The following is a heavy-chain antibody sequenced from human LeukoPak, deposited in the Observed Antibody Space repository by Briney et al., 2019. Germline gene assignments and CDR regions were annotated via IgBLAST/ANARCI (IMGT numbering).Heavy chain of an antibody. Sequence: ASVKVSCKASGYTFTSYDINWVRQATGQGLEWMGWMNPNSGNTGYAQKFQGRVSMTTDTSTNTAYIEVRSLKSDDTAVYYCARDSDWNVDYWGQGTLVTVSS. J-gene: IGHJ4*02. V-gene: IGHV1-8*01. CDR2: MNPNSGNT. CDR3: ARDSDWNVDY. D-gene: IGHD1-1*01. CDR1: GYTFTSYD.